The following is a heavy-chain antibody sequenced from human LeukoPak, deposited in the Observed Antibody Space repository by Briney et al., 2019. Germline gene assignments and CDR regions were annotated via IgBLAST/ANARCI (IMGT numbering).Heavy chain of an antibody. J-gene: IGHJ6*03. Sequence: SVKVSCKASGGTFSSYAISWVRQAPGQGLEWMGGIIPIFGTANYAQKFQGRVTITADKSTSTAYMELSSLRSEDTAVYYCARVSWDTARAYYYYYYYMDVWGKGTTVTVSS. D-gene: IGHD5-18*01. CDR3: ARVSWDTARAYYYYYYYMDV. V-gene: IGHV1-69*06. CDR2: IIPIFGTA. CDR1: GGTFSSYA.